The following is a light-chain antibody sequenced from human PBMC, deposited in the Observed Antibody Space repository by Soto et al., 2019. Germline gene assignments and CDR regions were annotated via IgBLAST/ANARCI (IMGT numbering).Light chain of an antibody. CDR3: QQYGSSPRT. J-gene: IGKJ1*01. CDR1: QTVRSSS. CDR2: GAS. Sequence: DIVLTQSPGTLSLSPGERATLSCRASQTVRSSSLAWYQQKPGQAPRLLIFGASTRAAGFPDRFSGSGSGTDFTLTISRLEPGDFAVYYCQQYGSSPRTFGQGTKVDIK. V-gene: IGKV3-20*01.